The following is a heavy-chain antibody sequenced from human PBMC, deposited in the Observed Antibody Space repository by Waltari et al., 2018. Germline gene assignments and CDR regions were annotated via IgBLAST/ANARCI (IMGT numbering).Heavy chain of an antibody. D-gene: IGHD6-19*01. CDR1: GGSISSSSYY. CDR3: ARGSSGWHYFDY. V-gene: IGHV4-39*07. CDR2: IYYSGST. Sequence: QLQLQESGPGLVKPSETLSLTCTVSGGSISSSSYYWGWIRQPPGKGLEWIGSIYYSGSTYYNPSLKSRVTISVDTSKNQFSLKLSSVTAADTAVYYCARGSSGWHYFDYWGQGTLVTVSS. J-gene: IGHJ4*02.